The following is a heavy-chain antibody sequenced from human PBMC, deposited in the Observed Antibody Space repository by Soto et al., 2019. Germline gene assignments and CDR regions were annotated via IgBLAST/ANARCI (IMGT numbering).Heavy chain of an antibody. Sequence: EVQLVESGGGLVQPGGSLRLSCAASGFTFSSYWMSWVRQAPGKGLEWVANIKQDGSEKYYVDSVKGRFTISRDNAKKSLYLQMNSLRAEDTAVYYCSGDPNKVVTTRNVYYYYGMDVWGQGTTVTVSS. CDR1: GFTFSSYW. J-gene: IGHJ6*02. CDR3: SGDPNKVVTTRNVYYYYGMDV. V-gene: IGHV3-7*01. CDR2: IKQDGSEK. D-gene: IGHD3-22*01.